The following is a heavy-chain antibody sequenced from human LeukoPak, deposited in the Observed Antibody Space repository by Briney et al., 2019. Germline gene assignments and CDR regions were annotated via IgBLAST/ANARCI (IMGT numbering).Heavy chain of an antibody. Sequence: GASVKVSCKASGYTFTSYGISWVRQAPGQGLEWMGWISAYNGNTNYAQKLQGRVTMTTDTSTSTAYMELRSLRSDDTAVYYCARDGDGSTHPNYYYYMDVWGQGTMVTVSS. D-gene: IGHD1-26*01. CDR1: GYTFTSYG. CDR2: ISAYNGNT. CDR3: ARDGDGSTHPNYYYYMDV. J-gene: IGHJ6*03. V-gene: IGHV1-18*01.